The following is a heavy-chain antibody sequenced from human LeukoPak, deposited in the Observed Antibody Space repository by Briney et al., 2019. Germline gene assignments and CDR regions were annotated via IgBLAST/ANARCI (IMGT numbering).Heavy chain of an antibody. D-gene: IGHD3-16*01. CDR2: ISYDGNNI. Sequence: GGSLRLSCAASGFTFSTYALHWVRQAPGKGLEWVAVISYDGNNIYYVDSVKGRFTISRDNSKNTLYLKMNSLRAEDTAVYFCASISGASWGDYWGQGTLVTVSS. J-gene: IGHJ4*02. CDR1: GFTFSTYA. V-gene: IGHV3-30-3*01. CDR3: ASISGASWGDY.